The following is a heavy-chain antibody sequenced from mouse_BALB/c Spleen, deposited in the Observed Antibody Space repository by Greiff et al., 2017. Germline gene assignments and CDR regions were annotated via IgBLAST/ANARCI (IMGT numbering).Heavy chain of an antibody. D-gene: IGHD1-1*01. CDR2: ISSGSSTI. V-gene: IGHV5-17*02. CDR1: GFTFSSFG. CDR3: AREGILRRGAWFAY. J-gene: IGHJ3*01. Sequence: EVMLVESGGGLVQPGGSRKLSCAASGFTFSSFGMHWVRQAPEKGLEWVAYISSGSSTIYYADTVKGRFTISRDNPKNTLFLQMTSLRSEDTAMYYCAREGILRRGAWFAYWGQGTLVTVSA.